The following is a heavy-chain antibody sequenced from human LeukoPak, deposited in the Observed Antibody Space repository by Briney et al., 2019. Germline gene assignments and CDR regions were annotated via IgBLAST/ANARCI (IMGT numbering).Heavy chain of an antibody. CDR3: AISYYYYYGMDV. J-gene: IGHJ6*02. V-gene: IGHV1-46*01. CDR2: INPSGGST. Sequence: GASVKVSCKASGYTFTGYYMHWVRQAPGQGLEWMGIINPSGGSTSYAQKFQGRVTMTRDTSTSTVYMELSSLRSEDTAVYYCAISYYYYYGMDVWGQGTTVTVSS. CDR1: GYTFTGYY.